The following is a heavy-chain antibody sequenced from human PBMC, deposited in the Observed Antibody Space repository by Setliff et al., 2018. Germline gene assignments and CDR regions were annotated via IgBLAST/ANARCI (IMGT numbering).Heavy chain of an antibody. CDR2: IRYDGSEK. J-gene: IGHJ4*02. CDR3: ARDVGYTYGLGF. V-gene: IGHV3-30*02. D-gene: IGHD5-18*01. CDR1: GITFSNYG. Sequence: GGSLRLSCATSGITFSNYGMQWVRQAPGKGLEWVALIRYDGSEKYYADSVKGRFTISRDSSKNTLYLQMNSLRSEDTALYYCARDVGYTYGLGFWGQGTLVTVSS.